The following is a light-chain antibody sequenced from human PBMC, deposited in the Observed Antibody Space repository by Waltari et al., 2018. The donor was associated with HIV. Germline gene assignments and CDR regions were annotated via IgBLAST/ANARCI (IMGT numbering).Light chain of an antibody. CDR3: CSCPRSGIRYV. CDR1: SSNVGSDDL. J-gene: IGLJ1*01. CDR2: EVT. Sequence: QSALTQPASVSGSPGQSITISCTGTSSNVGSDDLVSWYQQHPGEAPKLIIYEVTKRPSGVSNVFSGSKSGNTASLTISGLQAEDEADYYCCSCPRSGIRYVFGTGTKVTVL. V-gene: IGLV2-23*02.